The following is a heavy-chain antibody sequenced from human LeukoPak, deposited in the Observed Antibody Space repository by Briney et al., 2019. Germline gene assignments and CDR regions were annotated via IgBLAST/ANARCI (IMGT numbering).Heavy chain of an antibody. D-gene: IGHD5-24*01. J-gene: IGHJ5*02. V-gene: IGHV1-8*02. CDR2: MNPNSGNT. CDR1: GYTFTGYY. CDR3: ARGGRDGYNRHNWFDP. Sequence: ASVKVSCKASGYTFTGYYMHWVRQAPGQGLEWMGWMNPNSGNTGYAQKFQGRVTMTRNTSISTAYMELSSLRSEDTAVYYCARGGRDGYNRHNWFDPWGQGTLVTVSS.